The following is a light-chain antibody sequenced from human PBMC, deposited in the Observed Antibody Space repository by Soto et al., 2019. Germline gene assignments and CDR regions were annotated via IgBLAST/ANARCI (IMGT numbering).Light chain of an antibody. CDR3: QQTYSTFNS. Sequence: AIQMTQSPSSLSASVGDRVTITCRASQDIRNDLGWFQQKPGKAPKLLINTASTLQSGVSSRFSGSGSGTDFTLTVSSLQPEDFATYYCQQTYSTFNSFGQGTKLEIK. CDR2: TAS. CDR1: QDIRND. V-gene: IGKV1-6*01. J-gene: IGKJ2*03.